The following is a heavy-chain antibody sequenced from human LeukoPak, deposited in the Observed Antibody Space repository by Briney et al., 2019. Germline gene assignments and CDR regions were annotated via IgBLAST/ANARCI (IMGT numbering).Heavy chain of an antibody. J-gene: IGHJ4*02. CDR3: ARDVPVVDVVVYDSSGGDY. V-gene: IGHV3-30*04. CDR2: ISYDGSNK. Sequence: GGSLRLSCAASGFTFSSYAMHWVRQAPGKGLEWVAVISYDGSNKYYADSVKGRFTISRDNSKNTLYLQMNSLRAEDTAVYYCARDVPVVDVVVYDSSGGDYWGQGTLVTVSS. CDR1: GFTFSSYA. D-gene: IGHD3-22*01.